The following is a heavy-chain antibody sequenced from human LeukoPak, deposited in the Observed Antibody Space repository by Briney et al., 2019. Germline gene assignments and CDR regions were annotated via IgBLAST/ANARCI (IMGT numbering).Heavy chain of an antibody. CDR2: ISYDGSNK. V-gene: IGHV3-30-3*01. Sequence: GGSLRLSCAASGFTFSSYAMHWVRQAPGKGLEWVAVISYDGSNKYYADSVKGRFTISRDNSKNTLYLQMNSLRAEDTAVYYCARVINSAWGYSGYDGIDYWGQGTLVTVSS. J-gene: IGHJ4*02. CDR3: ARVINSAWGYSGYDGIDY. D-gene: IGHD5-12*01. CDR1: GFTFSSYA.